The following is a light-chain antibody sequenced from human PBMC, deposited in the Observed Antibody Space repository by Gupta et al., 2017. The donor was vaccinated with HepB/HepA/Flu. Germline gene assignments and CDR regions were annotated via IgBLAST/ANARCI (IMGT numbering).Light chain of an antibody. Sequence: DIQMTQSPYSLSASVGDRVTITCRASQSISSYLNWYQQKPGKAPKLLIYAASSLQSGVPSRFSGSGFGTDFTLTISSLQPEDFATYYCQQSYSTPITFGGGTKVEIK. CDR2: AAS. V-gene: IGKV1-39*01. CDR3: QQSYSTPIT. CDR1: QSISSY. J-gene: IGKJ4*01.